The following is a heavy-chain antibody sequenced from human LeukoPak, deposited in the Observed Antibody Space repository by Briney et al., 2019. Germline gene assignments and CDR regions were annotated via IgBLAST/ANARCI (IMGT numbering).Heavy chain of an antibody. D-gene: IGHD3-16*01. J-gene: IGHJ4*02. Sequence: ASVTVSCKASGYTFTSYGISWVRQAPGQGLEWMGWNNTYNGDTNYIQEFQGRVTVTTDTSTTTAYMELRSLRSDDTAVYYCARRGLGYWGQGTLVTVSS. CDR1: GYTFTSYG. CDR3: ARRGLGY. V-gene: IGHV1-18*01. CDR2: NNTYNGDT.